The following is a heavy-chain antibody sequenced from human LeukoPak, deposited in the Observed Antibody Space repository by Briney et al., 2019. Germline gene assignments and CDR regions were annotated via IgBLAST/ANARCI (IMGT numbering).Heavy chain of an antibody. J-gene: IGHJ4*02. D-gene: IGHD2-8*02. CDR3: ATYRQVLLPFES. Sequence: GGSLRLACAASGFTFSSYGMKWVRQAPGKVLEWVSYISSSGSTIYYADSVKGRFTISRDNAKNSLYLQMNSLRAEDTAIYYCATYRQVLLPFESWGQGTLVTVSS. CDR2: ISSSGSTI. CDR1: GFTFSSYG. V-gene: IGHV3-48*03.